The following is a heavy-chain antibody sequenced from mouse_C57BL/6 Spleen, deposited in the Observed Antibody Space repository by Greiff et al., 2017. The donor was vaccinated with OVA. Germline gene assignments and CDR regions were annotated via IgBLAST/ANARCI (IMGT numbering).Heavy chain of an antibody. D-gene: IGHD2-1*01. Sequence: LVESGAELVKPGASVKISCKASGYAFSSYWMNWVKQRPGKGLEWIGQIYPGDGDTNYNGKFKGKATLTADKSSSTAYMQLSSLTSADSAVYFCASSHGNAVDYWGQGTTLTVSS. CDR2: IYPGDGDT. CDR3: ASSHGNAVDY. V-gene: IGHV1-80*01. J-gene: IGHJ2*01. CDR1: GYAFSSYW.